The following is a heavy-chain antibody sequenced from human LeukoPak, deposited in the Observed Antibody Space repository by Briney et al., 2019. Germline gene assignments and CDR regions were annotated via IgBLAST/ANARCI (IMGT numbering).Heavy chain of an antibody. D-gene: IGHD5-12*01. CDR2: ISWDGGST. CDR3: AKDVRDSGYDYLDY. CDR1: GFTFDDYT. Sequence: RGGSLRLSCAASGFTFDDYTMDWVRQAPGKRLELVSLISWDGGSTSYADSVKGRLTISRDNSKNFLYLQMNSLRTEDTALYYCAKDVRDSGYDYLDYWGQGTLVTVSS. J-gene: IGHJ4*02. V-gene: IGHV3-43*01.